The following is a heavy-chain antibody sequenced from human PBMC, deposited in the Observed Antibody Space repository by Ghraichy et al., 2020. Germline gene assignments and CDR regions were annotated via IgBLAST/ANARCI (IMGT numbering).Heavy chain of an antibody. CDR1: GASTSLNY. D-gene: IGHD1-26*01. Sequence: ETLSLTCSVSGASTSLNYWSWVRQPPGKGLDWIGFVSYTGSTSYNPSLKSRVTISMDTSKKQFSLTLHSVTAADTAMYYCARLRTDNYYVLDYWGPGSLVTVAS. V-gene: IGHV4-59*08. CDR3: ARLRTDNYYVLDY. J-gene: IGHJ4*02. CDR2: VSYTGST.